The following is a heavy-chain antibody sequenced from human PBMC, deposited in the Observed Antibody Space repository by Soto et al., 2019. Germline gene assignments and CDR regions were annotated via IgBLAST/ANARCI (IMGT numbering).Heavy chain of an antibody. Sequence: SETLSLTCTVSGGSISSYYWSWIRQPPGKGLEWIGYIYYSGSTNYNPSLKSRVIISVDTSKNQFSLKLSSVTAADTAVYYCARGLDDYVWGSHPLWGQGTLVTVSS. CDR3: ARGLDDYVWGSHPL. CDR1: GGSISSYY. D-gene: IGHD3-16*02. J-gene: IGHJ4*02. V-gene: IGHV4-59*01. CDR2: IYYSGST.